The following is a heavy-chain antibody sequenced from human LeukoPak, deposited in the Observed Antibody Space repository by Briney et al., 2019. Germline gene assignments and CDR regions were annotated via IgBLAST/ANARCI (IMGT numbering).Heavy chain of an antibody. Sequence: ASVKVSCKASGYTFTSYYMHWVRQAPGQGLEWMGIINPSGGSTSYAQKFQGRVTMTRDTSTSTVYMELSSLRSEDTAVYYCARGMTTVTTSDYYSMDVWGQGTTVTVSS. J-gene: IGHJ6*02. CDR3: ARGMTTVTTSDYYSMDV. D-gene: IGHD4-17*01. CDR1: GYTFTSYY. V-gene: IGHV1-46*01. CDR2: INPSGGST.